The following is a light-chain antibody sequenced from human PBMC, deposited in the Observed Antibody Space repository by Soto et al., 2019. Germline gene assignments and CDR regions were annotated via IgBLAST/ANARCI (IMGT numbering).Light chain of an antibody. V-gene: IGKV1-5*03. CDR1: QTISSW. Sequence: DIQMTQSPSTLSASVGDRVTIACRASQTISSWVAWYQQKPGKAPRLLIYKTSSLESGVPSRFSGSGSGTEFTLTISGLQHDDFASYYCQQYNTYVSLTFGGGTKVDIK. CDR2: KTS. CDR3: QQYNTYVSLT. J-gene: IGKJ4*01.